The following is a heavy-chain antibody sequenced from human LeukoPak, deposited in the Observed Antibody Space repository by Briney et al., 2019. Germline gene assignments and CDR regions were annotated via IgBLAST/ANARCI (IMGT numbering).Heavy chain of an antibody. J-gene: IGHJ5*02. D-gene: IGHD3-10*01. Sequence: SVTLSLTCTVSRGSISSSSWSWIRPPPGMSLEWIGYIHYSGRTNYNPSLKIRFTMSVATSKSQFSLKLSSVTAADTAVYYCAREGYYGSGSYSIHWFDPWGQGTLVTVSS. CDR1: RGSISSSS. V-gene: IGHV4-59*01. CDR2: IHYSGRT. CDR3: AREGYYGSGSYSIHWFDP.